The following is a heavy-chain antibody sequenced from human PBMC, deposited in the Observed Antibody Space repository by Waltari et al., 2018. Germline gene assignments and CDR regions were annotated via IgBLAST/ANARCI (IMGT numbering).Heavy chain of an antibody. CDR1: GFTFSSYE. CDR3: ARDKGITYYDFWSGYLRSPFIRGMDV. D-gene: IGHD3-3*01. V-gene: IGHV3-48*03. J-gene: IGHJ6*02. Sequence: EVQLVESGGGLVQPGGSLRLSCAASGFTFSSYEMNWVRQAPGKGLEWVSYISSSGSTIYYADSVKGRFTISRDNAKNSLYLQMNSLRAEDTAVYYCARDKGITYYDFWSGYLRSPFIRGMDVWGQGP. CDR2: ISSSGSTI.